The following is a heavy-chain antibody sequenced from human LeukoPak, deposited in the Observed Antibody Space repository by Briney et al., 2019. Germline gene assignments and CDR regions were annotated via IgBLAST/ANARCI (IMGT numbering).Heavy chain of an antibody. CDR2: IYTTGST. CDR1: GASISSYY. Sequence: SETLSLTCTLAGASISSYYCNWIRQPAGKGLEWIGRIYTTGSTNYNPSLKSRVTMSVDTSKSQFSLKLSSVTAADTAMYYCARTLYYGDFADDAFDIWGQGTMVTVSS. CDR3: ARTLYYGDFADDAFDI. J-gene: IGHJ3*02. D-gene: IGHD4-17*01. V-gene: IGHV4-4*07.